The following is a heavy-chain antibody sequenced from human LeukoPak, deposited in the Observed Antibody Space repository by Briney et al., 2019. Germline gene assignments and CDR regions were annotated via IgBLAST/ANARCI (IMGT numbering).Heavy chain of an antibody. CDR2: IYPDDSDT. CDR1: GYSFSSYW. Sequence: GESLKISCKGSGYSFSSYWIGWVRQMPGKGLEWMGIIYPDDSDTRYSPSFQGQVTISADKSIRTAYLQWSSLKASDTAMYYCARHRKDIGFDSWGQGTLVTVSS. D-gene: IGHD2-15*01. CDR3: ARHRKDIGFDS. J-gene: IGHJ4*02. V-gene: IGHV5-51*01.